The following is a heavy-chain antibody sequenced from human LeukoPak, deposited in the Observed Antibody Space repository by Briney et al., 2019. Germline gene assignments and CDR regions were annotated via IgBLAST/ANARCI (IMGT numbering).Heavy chain of an antibody. CDR2: IIPIFGTA. CDR1: GGTFSSYA. CDR3: ARGRTVTTSHYYYGMDV. V-gene: IGHV1-69*01. Sequence: SVKVSCKASGGTFSSYAISWVRQAPGQGLEWMGGIIPIFGTANYAQKFQGRVTITADESTSTAYMELSSLRSEDTAVYYCARGRTVTTSHYYYGMDVWGQGTTVTVSS. D-gene: IGHD4-17*01. J-gene: IGHJ6*02.